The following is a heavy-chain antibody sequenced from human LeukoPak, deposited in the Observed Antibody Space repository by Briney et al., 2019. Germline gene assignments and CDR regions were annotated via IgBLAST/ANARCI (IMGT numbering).Heavy chain of an antibody. J-gene: IGHJ6*03. D-gene: IGHD3-10*01. CDR1: GYTFINYG. CDR3: SRSGFGLYMDV. V-gene: IGHV1-18*01. Sequence: ASVKVSCKASGYTFINYGVSWVRQAPGQGLEWMGWISGYTGDTDYAQNLQGRVTMTTDTSTSTAYMELRSLTSDDTAVYYSSRSGFGLYMDVWGKGTTVTVSS. CDR2: ISGYTGDT.